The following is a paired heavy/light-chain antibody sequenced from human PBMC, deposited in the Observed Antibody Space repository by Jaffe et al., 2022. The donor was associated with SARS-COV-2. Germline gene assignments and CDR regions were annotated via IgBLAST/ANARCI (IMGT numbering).Light chain of an antibody. V-gene: IGLV2-14*01. J-gene: IGLJ3*02. CDR1: SSDVGDYDY. Sequence: QSALTQPASVSGSPGQSITISCTGTSSDVGDYDYVSWFQQHPGKAPKLLIWEVNNRPSGVPDRFSGSKSGNTASLTISGLQAEDEADYYCISYTTTSTQVFGGGTKLTVL. CDR2: EVN. CDR3: ISYTTTSTQV.
Heavy chain of an antibody. Sequence: EVLLVESGGGLVQPGGSLRLSCAASGFTVSGKYMNWVRQAPGKGLEWVSVIYTGGDTYYADSVKGRFTISRHNSKNTLYLQMNSLRAEDTAVYYCARDRSSKGYFDLWGRGTLVTVSS. V-gene: IGHV3-53*04. CDR3: ARDRSSKGYFDL. CDR1: GFTVSGKY. D-gene: IGHD2-15*01. CDR2: IYTGGDT. J-gene: IGHJ2*01.